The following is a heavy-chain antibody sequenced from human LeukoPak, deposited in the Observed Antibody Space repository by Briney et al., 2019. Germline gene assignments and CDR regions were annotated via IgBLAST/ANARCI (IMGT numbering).Heavy chain of an antibody. Sequence: KPSETLSLTCTVSGGSVSSSSYYWGWIRQPPGKGLEWIGSIYYSGSTYYNPSLKSRVTISVDTSKNQFSLKLSSVTAADTAVYYCAREPEGYCSSTSCSNRYYFDYWGQGILVTVSS. CDR2: IYYSGST. D-gene: IGHD2-2*01. CDR1: GGSVSSSSYY. J-gene: IGHJ4*02. CDR3: AREPEGYCSSTSCSNRYYFDY. V-gene: IGHV4-39*02.